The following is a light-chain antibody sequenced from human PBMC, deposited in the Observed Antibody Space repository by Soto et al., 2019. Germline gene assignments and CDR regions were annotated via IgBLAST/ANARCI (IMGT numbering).Light chain of an antibody. CDR2: GAS. Sequence: EIVMTQSPAILSVSPGERVTLSCRASQSVHSHLAWYQQKPGQAPRLLIYGASTRVSGVPVRFSGSGSGTEFTLTISSLQSEDFAVYFCQQYDNWPQVTFGQGTQVEIK. J-gene: IGKJ1*01. V-gene: IGKV3-15*01. CDR3: QQYDNWPQVT. CDR1: QSVHSH.